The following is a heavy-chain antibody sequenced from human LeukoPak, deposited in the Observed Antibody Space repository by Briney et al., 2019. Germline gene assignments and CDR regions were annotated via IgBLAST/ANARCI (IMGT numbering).Heavy chain of an antibody. CDR3: ARDNTVRDEAWWFNT. D-gene: IGHD4-11*01. CDR1: GYTFTGYW. Sequence: GASVKVSCKAFGYTFTGYWMHWVRQAPGQGPEWRGVISPSGGSTIYAQKFKGRVTLTRDMSTSTDYLELSSLRSEDTAVYYCARDNTVRDEAWWFNTWGQGNLVTVSS. J-gene: IGHJ5*02. CDR2: ISPSGGST. V-gene: IGHV1-46*01.